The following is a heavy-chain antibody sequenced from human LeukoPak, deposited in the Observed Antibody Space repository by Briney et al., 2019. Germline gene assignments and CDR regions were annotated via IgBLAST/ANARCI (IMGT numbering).Heavy chain of an antibody. CDR1: GGSVSSGSYY. J-gene: IGHJ4*02. CDR3: ARSGRAVAGTYY. Sequence: SETLSLTCTVSGGSVSSGSYYWSWIRQPPGKGLEWIRYIYYSGSTNYNPSLKSRVTISVDTSKNQFSLKLSPVTAADTAVYYCARSGRAVAGTYYWGQGTLVTASS. D-gene: IGHD6-19*01. CDR2: IYYSGST. V-gene: IGHV4-61*01.